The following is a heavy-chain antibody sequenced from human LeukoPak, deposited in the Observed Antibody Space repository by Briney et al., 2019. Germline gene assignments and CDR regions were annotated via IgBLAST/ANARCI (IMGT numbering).Heavy chain of an antibody. CDR3: ARDRGGVVGTSDY. V-gene: IGHV1-18*01. CDR2: ISVYNGNT. CDR1: GYTFSTYG. D-gene: IGHD3-10*01. J-gene: IGHJ4*02. Sequence: ASVTVSCKASGYTFSTYGISWVRQAPGQGLEWMGWISVYNGNTNYAQKLQGRVTMTTDTSTSTGYMELRSLRSDDTAVYYCARDRGGVVGTSDYWGQGTLVTVSS.